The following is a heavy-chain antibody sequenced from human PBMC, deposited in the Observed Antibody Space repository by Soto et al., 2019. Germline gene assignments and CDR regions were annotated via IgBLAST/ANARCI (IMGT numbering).Heavy chain of an antibody. J-gene: IGHJ4*02. D-gene: IGHD3-22*01. CDR1: GFTVSSYH. CDR3: GKVSPPHYYDSSGIWFDY. CDR2: IYSAGSA. V-gene: IGHV3-66*01. Sequence: QPGGSLRLSCAASGFTVSSYHMSWVRQAPGKGLEWVSIIYSAGSADFADSVKGRFTISRDNSKNTLYLQMNSLRAEDTAVYYCGKVSPPHYYDSSGIWFDYWGQGTLVTVSS.